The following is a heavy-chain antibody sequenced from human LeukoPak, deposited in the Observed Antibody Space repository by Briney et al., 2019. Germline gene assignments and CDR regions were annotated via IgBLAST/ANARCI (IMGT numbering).Heavy chain of an antibody. J-gene: IGHJ6*03. V-gene: IGHV1-69*05. D-gene: IGHD5-12*01. CDR3: ARGYSGYLPNYYMDV. CDR1: GGTFSSYA. CDR2: IIPIFGTA. Sequence: GASVKVSCKASGGTFSSYAISWVRQAPGQGLEWMGGIIPIFGTANYAQKFQGRVTITTDESTSTAYMELSSLRSEDTAVYYCARGYSGYLPNYYMDVWGKGTTVTVSS.